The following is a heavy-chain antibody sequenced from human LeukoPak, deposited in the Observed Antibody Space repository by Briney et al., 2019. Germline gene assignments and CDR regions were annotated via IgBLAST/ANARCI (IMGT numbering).Heavy chain of an antibody. D-gene: IGHD3-10*02. V-gene: IGHV3-7*01. J-gene: IGHJ6*04. CDR2: IKQDGSEK. Sequence: SGGSLRLSCAASGFTFSSYWMNWVRQAPGKGLEWVANIKQDGSEKNYVDSVKGRFTISRDNAKNSLYLQMNSLRAEDTAVYYCAELGITMIGGVWGKGTTVTISS. CDR3: AELGITMIGGV. CDR1: GFTFSSYW.